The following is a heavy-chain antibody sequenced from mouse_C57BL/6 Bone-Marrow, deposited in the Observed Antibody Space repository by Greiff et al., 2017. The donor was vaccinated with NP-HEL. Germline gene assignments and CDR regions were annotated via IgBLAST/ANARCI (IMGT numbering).Heavy chain of an antibody. Sequence: EVQRVESGEGLVKPGGSLKLSCAASGFTFSSYAMSWVRQTPEKRLEWVAYISSGGDYIYYADTVKGRFTISRDNARNTLYLQMSSLKSEDTAMYYCTRGDYGSKGYFDVWGTGTTVTVSS. V-gene: IGHV5-9-1*02. CDR2: ISSGGDYI. CDR3: TRGDYGSKGYFDV. D-gene: IGHD1-1*01. CDR1: GFTFSSYA. J-gene: IGHJ1*03.